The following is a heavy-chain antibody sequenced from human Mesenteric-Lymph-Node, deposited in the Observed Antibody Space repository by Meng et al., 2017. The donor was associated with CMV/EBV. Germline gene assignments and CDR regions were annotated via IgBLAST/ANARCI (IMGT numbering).Heavy chain of an antibody. CDR1: GFTFNDYW. D-gene: IGHD6-13*01. V-gene: IGHV3-7*01. CDR2: IEGDGNTK. CDR3: ARDHGFSSSWYYFDY. Sequence: GESLKISCAVSGFTFNDYWMSWVRQAPGKGLEWVADIEGDGNTKYYGDSVKGRFTISRDNAKKSLYLQINALRVEDTAVYYCARDHGFSSSWYYFDYWGQGTLVTVSS. J-gene: IGHJ4*02.